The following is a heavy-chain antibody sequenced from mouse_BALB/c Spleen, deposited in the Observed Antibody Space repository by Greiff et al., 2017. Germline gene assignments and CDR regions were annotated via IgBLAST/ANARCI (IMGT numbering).Heavy chain of an antibody. J-gene: IGHJ3*01. CDR3: ARSVDSSGYGFAY. V-gene: IGHV1-7*01. D-gene: IGHD3-2*01. CDR1: GYTFTSYW. CDR2: INPSTGYT. Sequence: QVQLKESGAELAKPGASVKMSCKASGYTFTSYWMHWVKQRPGQGLEWIRYINPSTGYTEYNQKFKDKATLTADKSSSTAYMQLSSLTSEDSAVYYCARSVDSSGYGFAYWGQGTLVTVSA.